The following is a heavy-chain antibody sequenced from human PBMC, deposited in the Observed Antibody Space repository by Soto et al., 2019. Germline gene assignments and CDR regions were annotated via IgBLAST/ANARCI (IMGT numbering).Heavy chain of an antibody. CDR2: VSHDGRNT. Sequence: VQLVESGGGVVQPGRSLRLSCAASGFTFSDYAMHWVRQAPGKGLEWVAVVSHDGRNTHYADSVKGRFTISRDSSKNMVYLEMTSLRAEDTAVYYCAKGGRQWLVTSDFNYWGQGALVTVYS. CDR3: AKGGRQWLVTSDFNY. D-gene: IGHD6-19*01. CDR1: GFTFSDYA. V-gene: IGHV3-30*18. J-gene: IGHJ4*02.